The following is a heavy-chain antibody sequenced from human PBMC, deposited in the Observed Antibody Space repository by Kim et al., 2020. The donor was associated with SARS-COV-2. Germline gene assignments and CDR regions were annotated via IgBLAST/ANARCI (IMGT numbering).Heavy chain of an antibody. Sequence: SETLSLTCTVSGGSISSSSYYWGWIRQPPGKGLEWIGSIYYSGSTYYNPSLKSRVTISVDTSKNQFSLKLSSVTAADTAVYYCARQPVTGNWFDPWGQGTLVTVSS. V-gene: IGHV4-39*01. J-gene: IGHJ5*02. CDR2: IYYSGST. CDR1: GGSISSSSYY. CDR3: ARQPVTGNWFDP. D-gene: IGHD2-8*02.